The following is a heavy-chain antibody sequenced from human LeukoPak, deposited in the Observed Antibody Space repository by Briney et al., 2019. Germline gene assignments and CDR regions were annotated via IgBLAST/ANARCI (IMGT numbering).Heavy chain of an antibody. CDR1: GGSISSGTYY. J-gene: IGHJ4*02. Sequence: PSQTLSLTCTVSGGSISSGTYYWSWIRQPAGKGLEWIGRIYTSGSTNYNPSLKSRVTISVDTSKNQFSLKLSSVTAADTAVYYCARHSGSFPHYFDFWGQGTLVTVSS. CDR3: ARHSGSFPHYFDF. D-gene: IGHD1-26*01. CDR2: IYTSGST. V-gene: IGHV4-61*02.